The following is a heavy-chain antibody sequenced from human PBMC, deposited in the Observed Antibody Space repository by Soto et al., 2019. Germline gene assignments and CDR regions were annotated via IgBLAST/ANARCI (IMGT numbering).Heavy chain of an antibody. Sequence: PSETLSLTCAVSGGSISSGGYSWIWIRQPPGKGLEWIGYIYHSGSTYYNPSLKSRVTISVDRSKNQFSLKLSSVTAADTAVYYCARALGYCSGGSCRGDFDIWGQGTMVTVSS. V-gene: IGHV4-30-2*01. J-gene: IGHJ3*02. CDR3: ARALGYCSGGSCRGDFDI. D-gene: IGHD2-15*01. CDR1: GGSISSGGYS. CDR2: IYHSGST.